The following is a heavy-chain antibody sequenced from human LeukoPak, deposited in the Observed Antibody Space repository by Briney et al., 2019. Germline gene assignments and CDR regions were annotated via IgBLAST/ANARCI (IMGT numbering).Heavy chain of an antibody. D-gene: IGHD2-21*02. CDR3: ARATYCGGDCYSPFDY. CDR2: IYYSGST. CDR1: GGSISSYY. V-gene: IGHV4-59*01. J-gene: IGHJ4*02. Sequence: SETLSLTCTVSGGSISSYYWSWIRQPPGKGLEWIGYIYYSGSTNYNPSLKSRVTMSVDTSKNQFSLKLSSVTAADTAVYYCARATYCGGDCYSPFDYWGQGTLVTVSS.